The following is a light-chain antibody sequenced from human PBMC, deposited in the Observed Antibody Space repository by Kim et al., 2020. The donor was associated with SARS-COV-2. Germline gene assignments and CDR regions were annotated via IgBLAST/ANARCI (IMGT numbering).Light chain of an antibody. Sequence: GQSVTISCSGGNSNIGKTFVYWNQQRPGTAPKVLIYANTQRPSGVPDRFSGSKSGTSASLTISGLRSEDEADYYCAAWDDSLSGRLFGGGTQLTVL. J-gene: IGLJ3*02. V-gene: IGLV1-47*02. CDR1: NSNIGKTF. CDR3: AAWDDSLSGRL. CDR2: ANT.